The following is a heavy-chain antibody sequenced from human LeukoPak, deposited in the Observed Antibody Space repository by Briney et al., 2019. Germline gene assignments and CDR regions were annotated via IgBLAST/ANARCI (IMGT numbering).Heavy chain of an antibody. D-gene: IGHD3-3*01. Sequence: GGSMRLSCAASGFTFSSFAMSWVRQAPGKGLEWVSSVTGSGSVTSSTYYADSVKGRFTISRDNSKNTLYLQMNSLRAEDTALYYCAKEGTYNNFWSGYFHWGQGTLVTVSS. CDR3: AKEGTYNNFWSGYFH. J-gene: IGHJ4*02. CDR1: GFTFSSFA. CDR2: VTGSGSVTSST. V-gene: IGHV3-23*01.